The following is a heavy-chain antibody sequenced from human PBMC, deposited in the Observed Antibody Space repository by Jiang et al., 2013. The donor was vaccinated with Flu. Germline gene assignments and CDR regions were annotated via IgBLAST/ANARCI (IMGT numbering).Heavy chain of an antibody. CDR2: INPNSGGT. Sequence: CGAEVKKPGASVKVSCKASGYTFTGYYMHWVRQAPGQGLEWMGWINPNSGGTNYAQKFQGWVTMTRDTSISTAYMELSRLRSDDTAVYYCARALSYVFLESVTPSHTMMSFDSRGDQGT. CDR3: ARALSYVFLESVTPSHTMMSFDSR. V-gene: IGHV1-2*04. D-gene: IGHD3-3*01. CDR1: GYTFTGYY. J-gene: IGHJ3*01.